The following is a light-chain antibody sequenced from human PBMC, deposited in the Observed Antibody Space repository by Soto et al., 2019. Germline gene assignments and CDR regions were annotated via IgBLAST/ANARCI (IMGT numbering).Light chain of an antibody. J-gene: IGKJ3*01. CDR3: QQYESLPPL. V-gene: IGKV1-33*01. CDR2: DAS. Sequence: DIQMTQSPSSLSASVGDRVTITCQAIQAINNYLNWYQQKPGKPPKLLIYDASNLEAGVPSRFSGGGSGTDFTFSITSLQPEDVATYYCQQYESLPPLFGPGTTVQIK. CDR1: QAINNY.